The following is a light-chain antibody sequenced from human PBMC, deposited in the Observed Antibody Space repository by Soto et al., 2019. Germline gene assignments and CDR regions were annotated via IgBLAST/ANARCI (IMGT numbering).Light chain of an antibody. CDR3: QQLNSYPPGLT. CDR2: AAS. J-gene: IGKJ4*01. Sequence: IQLTQSPSSLSASVGDRVTITCRASQGISSYLAWYQQKPGKAPKLLIYAASTLQSGVPSRFSGSGSGTDFTLTISSLQPEDFATYYCQQLNSYPPGLTFGGGTKV. V-gene: IGKV1-9*01. CDR1: QGISSY.